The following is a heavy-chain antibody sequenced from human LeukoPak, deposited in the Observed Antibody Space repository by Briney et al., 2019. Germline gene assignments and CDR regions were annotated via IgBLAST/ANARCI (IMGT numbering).Heavy chain of an antibody. CDR1: GGSFSDYY. D-gene: IGHD5-18*01. Sequence: SETLSLTCAVYGGSFSDYYWSWIRQPPGKGLEWNGEINPRGSTNYSPSLKSRVTISVDTSKKQFSLKLSSVAAADTAVYFCARVGYRYVINDWSRTGLGAYPTKYYYHMDVWDKGTTVTVSS. J-gene: IGHJ6*03. CDR3: ARVGYRYVINDWSRTGLGAYPTKYYYHMDV. V-gene: IGHV4-34*01. CDR2: INPRGST.